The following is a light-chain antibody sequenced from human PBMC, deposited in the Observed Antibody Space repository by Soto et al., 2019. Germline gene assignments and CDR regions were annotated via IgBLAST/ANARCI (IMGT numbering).Light chain of an antibody. CDR3: QHYNNWPPYT. Sequence: EIMMTQSPATLSVSPGERATLSCRASQSVSINLAWYQQKPGQAPRLLIYAASTRATGIPARFSDSGSGTEFTLTISSLQSEDFAVYYCQHYNNWPPYTFGQGTKLESK. CDR1: QSVSIN. V-gene: IGKV3-15*01. J-gene: IGKJ2*01. CDR2: AAS.